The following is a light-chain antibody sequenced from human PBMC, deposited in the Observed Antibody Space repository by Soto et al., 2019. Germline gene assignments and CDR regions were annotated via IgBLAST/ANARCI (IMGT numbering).Light chain of an antibody. CDR3: SSFAVSNSFV. Sequence: QSVLTQPASAYGSPGQSVTISCTGTSNDVGAYNYVSWYQQHPGKAPKVMIYEVNKRPSGVPDRFSGSKSGNTASLTVSGLQAEDEADYYCSSFAVSNSFVFGTGTKVTVL. J-gene: IGLJ1*01. V-gene: IGLV2-8*01. CDR2: EVN. CDR1: SNDVGAYNY.